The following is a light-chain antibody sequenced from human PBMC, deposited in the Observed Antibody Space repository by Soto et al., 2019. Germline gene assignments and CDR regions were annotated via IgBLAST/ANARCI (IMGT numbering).Light chain of an antibody. Sequence: ETVFTQSPGTLSLSTGERAPLSCRASQSVGGSSLAWYQQRPGQAPRLLIYHTSYRATGIPDRFSTSLSGTGCTINFSRLEPEDCPVYYGQQYHSSPRTFGQGTKVDIK. CDR1: QSVGGSS. J-gene: IGKJ1*01. CDR2: HTS. CDR3: QQYHSSPRT. V-gene: IGKV3-20*01.